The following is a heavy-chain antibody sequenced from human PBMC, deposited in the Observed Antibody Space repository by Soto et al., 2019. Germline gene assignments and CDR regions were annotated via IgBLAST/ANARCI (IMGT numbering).Heavy chain of an antibody. Sequence: ASVKVSCKASGYTFTAYYMHWVRQAPGHGLEWMGWINPNSGGTSYAQKFHGRVTMTRDTSIATAYMELSRLTSDDTAVYYCARVALEGWLRRDAFDIWGQGTMVTVSS. CDR2: INPNSGGT. J-gene: IGHJ3*02. CDR1: GYTFTAYY. D-gene: IGHD5-12*01. V-gene: IGHV1-2*02. CDR3: ARVALEGWLRRDAFDI.